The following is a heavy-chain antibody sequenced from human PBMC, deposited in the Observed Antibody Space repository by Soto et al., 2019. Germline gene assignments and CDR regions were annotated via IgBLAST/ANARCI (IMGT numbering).Heavy chain of an antibody. CDR2: IYYSGST. CDR1: GGSISSYY. V-gene: IGHV4-59*01. CDR3: ERGNNDYDFWSGSPRHYYGMDV. J-gene: IGHJ6*02. Sequence: PSETLSLTCTASGGSISSYYWSWIRQPPGKGLEWIGYIYYSGSTNYTPSLKSRVTISVDTSKNQFSLKLSSVTAADTAVYYCERGNNDYDFWSGSPRHYYGMDVWGQGTTVTVSS. D-gene: IGHD3-3*01.